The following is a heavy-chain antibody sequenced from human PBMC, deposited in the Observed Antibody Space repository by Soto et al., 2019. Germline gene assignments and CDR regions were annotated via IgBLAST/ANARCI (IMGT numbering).Heavy chain of an antibody. CDR1: GGSISRGGYF. Sequence: SETLSLTCTVSGGSISRGGYFWSWIRQHPGKGLEWIGYIYYSGSTYYNPSLKSRVTISVDTSKNQFSLKLSSVTAADTAVYYCARVPCSSTSCPYYYYYYGMDVWGQGTTVTVSS. CDR3: ARVPCSSTSCPYYYYYYGMDV. V-gene: IGHV4-31*03. CDR2: IYYSGST. J-gene: IGHJ6*02. D-gene: IGHD2-2*01.